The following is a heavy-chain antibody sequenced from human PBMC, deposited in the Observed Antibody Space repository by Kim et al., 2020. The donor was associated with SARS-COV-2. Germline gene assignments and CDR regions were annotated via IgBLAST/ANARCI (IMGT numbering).Heavy chain of an antibody. D-gene: IGHD1-1*01. Sequence: SETLSLTCTVSGGSISGYSWSWIRQPPGKGREWIGYVSDSGSALYNPFLESRVTMSVDPSKNHFSLKLHFVTAADTGVYWCPRGRQDSAWNVFDNWGQGT. CDR2: VSDSGSA. CDR1: GGSISGYS. CDR3: PRGRQDSAWNVFDN. V-gene: IGHV4-59*13. J-gene: IGHJ4*02.